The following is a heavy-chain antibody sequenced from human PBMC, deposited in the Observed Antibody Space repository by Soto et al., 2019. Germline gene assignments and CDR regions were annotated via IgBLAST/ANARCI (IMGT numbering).Heavy chain of an antibody. J-gene: IGHJ4*02. CDR2: IKSKTDGGTT. D-gene: IGHD3-10*01. CDR3: TTDLSGFGELWGNY. Sequence: EVQLVESGGGLVKPGGSLRLSCAASGFTFSNAWMSWVRQAPGKGLEWVGRIKSKTDGGTTDYAAPVKGRFTISRDDSKNTLYLQMNSLKTEDTAVYYCTTDLSGFGELWGNYWGQGTLVTVSS. CDR1: GFTFSNAW. V-gene: IGHV3-15*01.